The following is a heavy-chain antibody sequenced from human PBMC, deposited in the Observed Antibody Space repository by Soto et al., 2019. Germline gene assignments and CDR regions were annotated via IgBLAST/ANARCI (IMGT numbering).Heavy chain of an antibody. J-gene: IGHJ6*02. V-gene: IGHV1-69*01. D-gene: IGHD1-7*01. CDR2: IIPIFGTA. CDR1: GGTFSSYA. CDR3: ARHYVTGTTATYYYYYGMAV. Sequence: QVQLVQSGAEGKKPGSSVKVSCKASGGTFSSYAISWVRQAPGQGLEWMGGIIPIFGTANYAQKFQGRVTITAVESTSTAYMELSSLRSEDTAVYYCARHYVTGTTATYYYYYGMAVWGQGTTVTVSS.